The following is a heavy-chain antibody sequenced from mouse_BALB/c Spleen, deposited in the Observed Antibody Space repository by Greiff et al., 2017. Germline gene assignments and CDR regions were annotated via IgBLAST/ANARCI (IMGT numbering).Heavy chain of an antibody. V-gene: IGHV5-6*01. CDR2: ISSGGSYT. J-gene: IGHJ2*01. Sequence: EVKLVESGGDLVKPGGSMKLSCAASGFNFSSYGMSWVRQTPDKRLEWVATISSGGSYTYYPDSVKGRFTISRDNAKNTLYLQMSSLKSEDTAMYYCAKHYGSSYYFDYWGQGTTLTVSS. CDR1: GFNFSSYG. CDR3: AKHYGSSYYFDY. D-gene: IGHD1-1*01.